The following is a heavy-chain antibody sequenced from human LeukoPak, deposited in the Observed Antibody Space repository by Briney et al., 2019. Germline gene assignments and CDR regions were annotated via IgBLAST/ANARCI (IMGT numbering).Heavy chain of an antibody. CDR3: ARDRRAGTFNY. D-gene: IGHD6-19*01. CDR2: ISGSGGST. Sequence: RGSLRLSCAASGFTFSSYAMSWVRQAPGKGLEWVSAISGSGGSTYYADSVKGRFTISRDNAKNSLYLQMNSLRAEDTAVYYCARDRRAGTFNYWGQGTLVTVSS. J-gene: IGHJ4*02. V-gene: IGHV3-23*01. CDR1: GFTFSSYA.